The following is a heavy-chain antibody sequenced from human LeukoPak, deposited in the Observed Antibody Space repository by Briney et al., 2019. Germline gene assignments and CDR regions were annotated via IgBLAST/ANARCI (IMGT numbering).Heavy chain of an antibody. CDR2: IYHSGST. CDR1: GGSISSYY. J-gene: IGHJ6*02. D-gene: IGHD5-18*01. CDR3: ARGGYSYGYYYGMDV. V-gene: IGHV4-59*12. Sequence: SETLSLTCTVSGGSISSYYWSWIRQPPGKGLEWIGYIYHSGSTYYNPSLKSRVTISVDRSKNQFSLKLSSVTAADTAVYYCARGGYSYGYYYGMDVWGQGTTVTVSS.